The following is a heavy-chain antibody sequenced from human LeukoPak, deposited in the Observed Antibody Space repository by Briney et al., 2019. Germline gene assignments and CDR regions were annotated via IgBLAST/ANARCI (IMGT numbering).Heavy chain of an antibody. CDR2: INTNTGNP. J-gene: IGHJ6*02. CDR1: GYTFTNYA. Sequence: ASVKVSCKASGYTFTNYATNWVRQAPGQGLEWMGWINTNTGNPTYAQGFTGRFVFSLDTSVSTAYLQISSLKAEDTAVYYCARDRYCSSTSCWGDYYYGMDVWGQGTTVTVSS. V-gene: IGHV7-4-1*02. D-gene: IGHD2-2*01. CDR3: ARDRYCSSTSCWGDYYYGMDV.